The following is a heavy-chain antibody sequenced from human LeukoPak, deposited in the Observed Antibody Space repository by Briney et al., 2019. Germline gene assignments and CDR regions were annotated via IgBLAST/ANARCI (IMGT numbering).Heavy chain of an antibody. J-gene: IGHJ4*02. CDR1: GYTFTSYA. CDR2: INAGNGNT. D-gene: IGHD6-19*01. CDR3: ARGQLGSGWYID. V-gene: IGHV1-3*01. Sequence: ASVKVSCKASGYTFTSYAMHWVRQAPGQRLEWMGWINAGNGNTKYSQKFQGRVTITRDTSASTAYMELSSLRSEDTAVCYCARGQLGSGWYIDWGQGTLVTVSS.